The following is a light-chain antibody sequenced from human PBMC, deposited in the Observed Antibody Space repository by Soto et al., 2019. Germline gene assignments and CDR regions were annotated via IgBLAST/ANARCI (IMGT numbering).Light chain of an antibody. Sequence: QSVLTQPPSVSGAPGQRGTISGTGSRSHIGSTYDVQWYQQLQGTAPKLLIYGNSNRPSGVPDRFSGAKSGTSASLAITGRQADDEADYYCQSYDGGLSAHYVLGPGTKLTVL. CDR3: QSYDGGLSAHYV. V-gene: IGLV1-40*01. CDR1: RSHIGSTYD. CDR2: GNS. J-gene: IGLJ1*01.